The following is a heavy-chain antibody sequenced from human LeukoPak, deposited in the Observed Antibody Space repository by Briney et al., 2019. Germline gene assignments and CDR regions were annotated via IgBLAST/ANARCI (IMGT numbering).Heavy chain of an antibody. Sequence: GGSLRLSCAASGFTFTTYYMSWVRQAPGKGLEWVANIKQDGSEKYYVDSVKGRFTISRDNAKNSLYLRMNRLRAEDTAVYYCASGVGYSRSWYYWGQGTLVTVSS. CDR3: ASGVGYSRSWYY. J-gene: IGHJ4*02. CDR2: IKQDGSEK. CDR1: GFTFTTYY. V-gene: IGHV3-7*01. D-gene: IGHD6-13*01.